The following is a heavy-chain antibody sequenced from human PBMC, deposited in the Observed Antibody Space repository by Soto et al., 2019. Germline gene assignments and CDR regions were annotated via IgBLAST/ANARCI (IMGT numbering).Heavy chain of an antibody. CDR1: GYTFSSRA. D-gene: IGHD2-8*02. CDR3: ATLLGFSSGGSWYSHVADY. CDR2: IDGGGTT. J-gene: IGHJ4*02. Sequence: EVHLWESGGDLVQPGGSLRVSCVGSGYTFSSRAMSWVRQAPGKGLEWVSGIDGGGTTDYADSVKGRFTFSRDNSQDTLYLQMNSLRAEDTDVYYCATLLGFSSGGSWYSHVADYWGQGTLVTVSS. V-gene: IGHV3-23*01.